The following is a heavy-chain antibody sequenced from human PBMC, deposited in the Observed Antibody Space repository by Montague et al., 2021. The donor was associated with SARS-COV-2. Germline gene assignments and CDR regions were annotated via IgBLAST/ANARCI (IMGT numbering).Heavy chain of an antibody. CDR2: MEQDGSEK. V-gene: IGHV3-7*03. CDR3: ARDEGSHSIYYYDSSGYYVY. Sequence: SLRLSCAASGFTFSTYWMSWVRQAPGKGLEWVADMEQDGSEKYYVDSVKGRFTISRDNAKSLLYLEMNSLRAEDTAVYYCARDEGSHSIYYYDSSGYYVYWGQRTPVNGSS. J-gene: IGHJ4*02. D-gene: IGHD3-22*01. CDR1: GFTFSTYW.